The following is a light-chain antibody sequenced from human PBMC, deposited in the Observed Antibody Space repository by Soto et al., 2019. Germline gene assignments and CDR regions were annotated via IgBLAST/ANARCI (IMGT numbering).Light chain of an antibody. J-gene: IGLJ1*01. Sequence: QSALTLPASLSGSPGQSITISCTGTSSDIGAYDYVSWFQQHPGKAPKLMIYEVNNRPSGVSNRFSGSRSGNTAYLTISGLQVEDEAEYFCFSFTTTRTHVFGNGRKFTV. CDR3: FSFTTTRTHV. V-gene: IGLV2-14*01. CDR1: SSDIGAYDY. CDR2: EVN.